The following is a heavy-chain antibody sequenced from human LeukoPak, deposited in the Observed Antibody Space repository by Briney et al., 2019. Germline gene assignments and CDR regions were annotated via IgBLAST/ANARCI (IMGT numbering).Heavy chain of an antibody. Sequence: GTSLRLSCAASGFTFSDYGMHWVRQAPGKGLEWVAVIWYDGSKKYYADSVKGRFTISRDNSKNTLYLQMNSLRAEDTAVYYCTRRDGDNDRGFDYWGQGTLVIVSS. D-gene: IGHD4-23*01. V-gene: IGHV3-33*01. J-gene: IGHJ4*02. CDR3: TRRDGDNDRGFDY. CDR1: GFTFSDYG. CDR2: IWYDGSKK.